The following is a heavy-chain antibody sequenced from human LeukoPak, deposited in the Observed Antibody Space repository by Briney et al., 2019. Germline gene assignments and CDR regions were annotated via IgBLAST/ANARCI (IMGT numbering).Heavy chain of an antibody. J-gene: IGHJ5*02. CDR2: ISSSGSTI. V-gene: IGHV3-48*03. CDR1: GFTFSSYE. D-gene: IGHD2-21*02. CDR3: AKDFRPRRHMVVVTAKPGYNWFDP. Sequence: TGGSLRLSCAASGFTFSSYEMNWVRQAPGKGLEWVSYISSSGSTIYYADSVKGRFTISRDNAKNSLYLQMNSLRAEDTAVYYCAKDFRPRRHMVVVTAKPGYNWFDPWGQGTLVTVSS.